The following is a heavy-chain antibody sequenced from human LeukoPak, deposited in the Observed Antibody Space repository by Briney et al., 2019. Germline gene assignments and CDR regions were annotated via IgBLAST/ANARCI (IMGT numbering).Heavy chain of an antibody. J-gene: IGHJ4*02. Sequence: GGSLRLSCAASGFAFSTYWLHWVRQAPGKGLVWVSHIKTDGSSTTYADSVKGRFTISRDNAKNTLYLQMNSLRAEDKAVYYCARDRGYTQDYWGQGTLVTVSS. CDR3: ARDRGYTQDY. V-gene: IGHV3-74*01. CDR1: GFAFSTYW. CDR2: IKTDGSST. D-gene: IGHD5-12*01.